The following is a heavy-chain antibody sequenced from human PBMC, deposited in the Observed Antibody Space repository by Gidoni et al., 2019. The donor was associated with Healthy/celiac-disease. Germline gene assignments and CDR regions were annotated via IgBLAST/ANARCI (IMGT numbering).Heavy chain of an antibody. CDR3: ARVGHYYDSSGYTRPNWFDP. CDR1: GGTFSSYA. CDR2: IIPIFGTA. J-gene: IGHJ5*02. V-gene: IGHV1-69*01. Sequence: QVQLVQSGAGVKKPGSSVKVSCKASGGTFSSYAIRWVRQAPGQGLEWRGGIIPIFGTANYAQKFQGRVTITADESTSTAYMELSSLRSEDTAVYYCARVGHYYDSSGYTRPNWFDPWGQGTLVTVSS. D-gene: IGHD3-22*01.